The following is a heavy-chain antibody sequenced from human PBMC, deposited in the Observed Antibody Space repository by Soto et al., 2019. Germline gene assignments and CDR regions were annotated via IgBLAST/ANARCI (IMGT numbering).Heavy chain of an antibody. V-gene: IGHV1-46*03. J-gene: IGHJ4*02. CDR1: GYTFTSYY. CDR2: INPSGGST. D-gene: IGHD3-10*01. CDR3: ARGGWNYYGSGSREFDY. Sequence: GASVKVSCKASGYTFTSYYMHWVRQAPGQGLEWMGIINPSGGSTSYAQKFQGRVTMTRDTSTSTVYMELSSLRSEDTAVYYCARGGWNYYGSGSREFDYWGQGTLVTVSS.